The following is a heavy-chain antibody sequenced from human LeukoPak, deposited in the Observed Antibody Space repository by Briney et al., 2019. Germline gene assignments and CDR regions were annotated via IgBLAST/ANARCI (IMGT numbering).Heavy chain of an antibody. Sequence: SVKVSCKASGGTFSSYAISWVRQAPGQGLEWMGGIIPIFGTANYAQKFQGRVTITTDESTSTAYMELSSLRSEDTAVYYCARQGGDFPRPFDYWGQGTLVTVSS. J-gene: IGHJ4*02. CDR1: GGTFSSYA. D-gene: IGHD3-16*01. CDR3: ARQGGDFPRPFDY. V-gene: IGHV1-69*05. CDR2: IIPIFGTA.